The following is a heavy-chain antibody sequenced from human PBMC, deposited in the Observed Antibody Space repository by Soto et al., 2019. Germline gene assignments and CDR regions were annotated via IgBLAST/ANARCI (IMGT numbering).Heavy chain of an antibody. D-gene: IGHD6-19*01. CDR1: GFTFSSYG. CDR3: ARDVGIGWFDIYY. Sequence: QVQLVESGGGVVQPGRSLRLSCAASGFTFSSYGMHWVRQAPGNGLEWVAVIWYDGSKTYYRDSVKGRFTISRDNSKNTLYLQMNSLRAEDTAVYHCARDVGIGWFDIYYWGQGTLVTVSS. J-gene: IGHJ4*02. CDR2: IWYDGSKT. V-gene: IGHV3-33*01.